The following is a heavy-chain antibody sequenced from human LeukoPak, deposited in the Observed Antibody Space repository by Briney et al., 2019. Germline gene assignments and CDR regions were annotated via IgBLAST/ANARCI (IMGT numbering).Heavy chain of an antibody. CDR3: AAVGYPDSSGYYYVFDY. V-gene: IGHV1-58*01. Sequence: ASVKVSCKASGFTFTKSAVQWVRQARGQCLEWIGWIVVGSGNTNYAQNFQERVTITRDMSTSSAYMELSSLRSEDTAVYYCAAVGYPDSSGYYYVFDYWGQGTLVTVSS. CDR1: GFTFTKSA. D-gene: IGHD3-22*01. CDR2: IVVGSGNT. J-gene: IGHJ4*02.